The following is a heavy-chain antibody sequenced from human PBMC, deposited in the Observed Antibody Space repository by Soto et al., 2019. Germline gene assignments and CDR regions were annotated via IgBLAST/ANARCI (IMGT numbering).Heavy chain of an antibody. CDR2: ISGSGGNA. CDR1: GFAFQNHG. V-gene: IGHV3-20*01. CDR3: ARKPHWQYWYFDL. D-gene: IGHD1-1*01. Sequence: EVQLVESGGSVIRPGGSLRLSCAASGFAFQNHGMAWVRQVPGKGLEWVAGISGSGGNAGYADSVKGRFTISRDNGDNPLYLEIIKLRVEDTALYHCARKPHWQYWYFDLWGRGTLVTVSS. J-gene: IGHJ2*01.